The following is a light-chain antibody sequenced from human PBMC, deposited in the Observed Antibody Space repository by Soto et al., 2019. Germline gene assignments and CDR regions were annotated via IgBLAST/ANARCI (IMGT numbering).Light chain of an antibody. V-gene: IGLV1-51*01. J-gene: IGLJ2*01. CDR2: DNN. CDR1: SSHSGNNY. Sequence: QSVLTQPPSVSAAPGQKVTISCSGSSSHSGNNYVSWYQQLPGTAPKLLIYDNNKPTSGIPDRFSVSKSGTSATLGITGLQTGDEADYYCGTWASGLSAVVFGGGTKLTVL. CDR3: GTWASGLSAVV.